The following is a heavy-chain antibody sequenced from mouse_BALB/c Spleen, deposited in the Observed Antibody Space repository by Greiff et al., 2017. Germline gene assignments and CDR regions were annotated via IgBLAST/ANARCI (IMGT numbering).Heavy chain of an antibody. V-gene: IGHV5-9-4*01. CDR2: ISSGGSYT. CDR3: ARDRDGNYLPFAY. Sequence: EVKVVESGGGLVKPGGSLKLSCAASGFTFSSYAMSWVRQSPEKRLEWVAEISSGGSYTYYPDTVTGRFTISRDNAKNTLYLEMSSLRSEDTAMYYCARDRDGNYLPFAYWGQGTLVTVSA. CDR1: GFTFSSYA. J-gene: IGHJ3*01. D-gene: IGHD2-1*01.